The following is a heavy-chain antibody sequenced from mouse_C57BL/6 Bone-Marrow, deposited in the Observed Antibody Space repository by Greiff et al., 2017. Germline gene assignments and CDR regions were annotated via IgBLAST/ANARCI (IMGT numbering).Heavy chain of an antibody. CDR1: GFTFSDYG. J-gene: IGHJ4*01. Sequence: EVKLEESGGGLVKPGGSLKLSCAASGFTFSDYGMHWVRQAPEKGLEWVAYISSGCSTIYYADSVKGRFTISSDNAKNTLFLQMTSLRTEETAMYYCARPGSYAMDYWGQGTSVTVSS. CDR2: ISSGCSTI. CDR3: ARPGSYAMDY. V-gene: IGHV5-17*01.